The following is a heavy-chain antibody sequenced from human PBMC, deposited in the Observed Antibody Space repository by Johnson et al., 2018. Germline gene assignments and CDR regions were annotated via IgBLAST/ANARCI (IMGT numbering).Heavy chain of an antibody. D-gene: IGHD2-2*01. CDR2: ISYDGSNK. V-gene: IGHV3-30*03. J-gene: IGHJ4*02. Sequence: QVQLVESGGGVVQPGRSLRLSCAASGFTFSSYGMHWVRQAPGKGLEWVAVISYDGSNKYYADSVKGRFTISRDNSKNTLYLQMNSLRAEDTAVYYCARGYCSSTSCYYYFDYWGQGTLVTVSS. CDR3: ARGYCSSTSCYYYFDY. CDR1: GFTFSSYG.